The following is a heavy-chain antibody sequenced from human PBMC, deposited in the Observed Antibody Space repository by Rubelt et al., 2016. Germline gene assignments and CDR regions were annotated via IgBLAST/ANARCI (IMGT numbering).Heavy chain of an antibody. Sequence: VQLVESGGGVVQPGRSLRLSCAASGFTFSTYAMSWVRQAPGKGLEWVSAISGSGARTYYADSVNGRFTISRDNSKNMYLQMNSLRAEDTAVYYCARATVGMDVWGQGTTVIVSS. CDR3: ARATVGMDV. CDR1: GFTFSTYA. V-gene: IGHV3-23*04. J-gene: IGHJ6*02. CDR2: ISGSGART. D-gene: IGHD4-17*01.